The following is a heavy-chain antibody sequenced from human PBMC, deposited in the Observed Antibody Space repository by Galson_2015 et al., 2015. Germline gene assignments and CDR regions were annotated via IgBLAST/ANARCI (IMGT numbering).Heavy chain of an antibody. CDR1: GFTVSSNY. D-gene: IGHD4-17*01. CDR2: IYSGGST. J-gene: IGHJ6*02. Sequence: SLRLSCAASGFTVSSNYMSWVRQTPGKGLEWVSVIYSGGSTYYADSVKGRFTISRDNSKNTLYLQMNSLRGEDTAAYYCAGADYGDSVGNYYYGMDVWGQGTTVTVSS. V-gene: IGHV3-66*02. CDR3: AGADYGDSVGNYYYGMDV.